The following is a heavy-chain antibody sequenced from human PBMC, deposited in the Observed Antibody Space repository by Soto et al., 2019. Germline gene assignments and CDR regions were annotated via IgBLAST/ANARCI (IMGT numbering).Heavy chain of an antibody. CDR1: GGTFSSYA. V-gene: IGHV1-69*01. J-gene: IGHJ6*02. CDR3: ARGHDTAMSRPPYYYYGMDV. D-gene: IGHD5-18*01. Sequence: QVQLVQSGAEVKKPGSSVKVSCKASGGTFSSYAISWVRQAPGQGLEWMGGIIPIFGTANYAQKFQGRVTITADESTGTAYMELSSLRSEDTAVYYCARGHDTAMSRPPYYYYGMDVWGQGTTVTVSS. CDR2: IIPIFGTA.